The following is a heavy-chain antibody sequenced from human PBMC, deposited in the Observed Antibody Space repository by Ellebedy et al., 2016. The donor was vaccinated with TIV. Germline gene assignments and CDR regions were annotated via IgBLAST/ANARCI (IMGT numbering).Heavy chain of an antibody. V-gene: IGHV1-69*13. Sequence: SVKVSCXASGGTFSSYAISWVRQAPGQGLEWMGGIIPIFGTANYAQKFQGRVTITADESTSTAYMELSSLRSEDTAVYYCATLAGDIVVVVADGDYYYYGMDVWGQGTTVTVSS. CDR3: ATLAGDIVVVVADGDYYYYGMDV. CDR1: GGTFSSYA. J-gene: IGHJ6*02. D-gene: IGHD2-15*01. CDR2: IIPIFGTA.